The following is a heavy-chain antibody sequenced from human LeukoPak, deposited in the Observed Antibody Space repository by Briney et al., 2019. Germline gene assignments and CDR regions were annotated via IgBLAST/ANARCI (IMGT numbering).Heavy chain of an antibody. Sequence: GGSLRLSCADSGFTFSSYAMSWVRQAPGKGLEWVSAISGSGGSTYYADSVKGRFTISRDNSKNTLYLQMNSLRAEDTAVYYCAKDPNDYVWGSYRYTDYWGQGTLVTVSS. CDR3: AKDPNDYVWGSYRYTDY. V-gene: IGHV3-23*01. J-gene: IGHJ4*02. CDR1: GFTFSSYA. CDR2: ISGSGGST. D-gene: IGHD3-16*02.